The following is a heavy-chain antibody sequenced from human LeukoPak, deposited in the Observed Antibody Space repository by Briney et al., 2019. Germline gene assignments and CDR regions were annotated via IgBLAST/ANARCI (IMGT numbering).Heavy chain of an antibody. Sequence: GGSLRLSCAASGFSFSNYAMSWVRQAPGRGLEWVSSISSSSSYIYYADSVKGRFTISRDNAKNSLYLQMNSLRAEDTAVYYSAWGFSCRLKYFDYWGQGTLVTVSS. CDR3: AWGFSCRLKYFDY. D-gene: IGHD3-16*01. CDR2: ISSSSSYI. J-gene: IGHJ4*02. CDR1: GFSFSNYA. V-gene: IGHV3-21*01.